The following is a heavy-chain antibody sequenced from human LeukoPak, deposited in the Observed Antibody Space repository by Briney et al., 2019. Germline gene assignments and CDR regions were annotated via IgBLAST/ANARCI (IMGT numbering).Heavy chain of an antibody. CDR1: GGSFSDYY. Sequence: PSETLSLTCAVYGGSFSDYYWSWIRQPPGKGLEWIGEIDHRGSTNYNPSLKSRVTISVDTSQNQFSLKLSSVTAADTAVYYCARVAYGDYYFDYWGQGALVTVSS. J-gene: IGHJ4*02. CDR3: ARVAYGDYYFDY. V-gene: IGHV4-34*01. CDR2: IDHRGST. D-gene: IGHD4-17*01.